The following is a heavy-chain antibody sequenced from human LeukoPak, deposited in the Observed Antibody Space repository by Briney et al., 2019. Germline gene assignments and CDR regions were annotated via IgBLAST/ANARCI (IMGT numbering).Heavy chain of an antibody. J-gene: IGHJ4*02. CDR3: ARARVEMETMFFDY. Sequence: GGSLRLSCAASGFTFGSYWMHWVRQAPGKGLVWVSRTSREGVSTRYADSVKGRFTMSRDNAKNTLYLQMNSLRAEDTAVYYCARARVEMETMFFDYWGQGTLVTVSS. CDR2: TSREGVST. CDR1: GFTFGSYW. V-gene: IGHV3-74*01. D-gene: IGHD5-24*01.